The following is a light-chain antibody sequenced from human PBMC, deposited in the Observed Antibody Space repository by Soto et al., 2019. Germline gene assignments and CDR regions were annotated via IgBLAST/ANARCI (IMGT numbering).Light chain of an antibody. Sequence: MTQSPAIVSVSPGERVTLSCRASQTISSNLAWYQLKPGQTPRLLFYSASARATGTSARFSCTGSGTEFTLTISSLQSEDVAIYYCQQYHDWPPLTFGGGTKVQIK. CDR1: QTISSN. CDR2: SAS. CDR3: QQYHDWPPLT. V-gene: IGKV3-15*01. J-gene: IGKJ4*01.